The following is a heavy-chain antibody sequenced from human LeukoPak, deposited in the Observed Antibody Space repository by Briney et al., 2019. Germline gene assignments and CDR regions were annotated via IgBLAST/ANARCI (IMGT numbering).Heavy chain of an antibody. V-gene: IGHV3-30-3*01. CDR3: ARVLNYYHSSGYYFSY. CDR2: ISYDGSNK. J-gene: IGHJ4*02. D-gene: IGHD3-22*01. CDR1: GFTFSYYT. Sequence: PGGSLRLSCAASGFTFSYYTMHWVRQAPGKGLEWVAVISYDGSNKYYADSVKGRFTISRDNSKNTLYLQMNSLRAEDTAVYYCARVLNYYHSSGYYFSYWGQGTLVTVSS.